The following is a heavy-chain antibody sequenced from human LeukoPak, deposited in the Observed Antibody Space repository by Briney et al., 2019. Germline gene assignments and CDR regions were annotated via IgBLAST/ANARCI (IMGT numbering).Heavy chain of an antibody. D-gene: IGHD6-13*01. J-gene: IGHJ6*02. CDR2: MNPNSDNT. Sequence: ASVKVSCKASGYTFTSYDINWVRQATGQGLEWMGWMNPNSDNTGYAQKFQGRVTMTRNTSISTAYMELSSLRSEDTAVYYCASVGAAGVPYYYYYGMDVWGQGTTVTVSS. CDR3: ASVGAAGVPYYYYYGMDV. CDR1: GYTFTSYD. V-gene: IGHV1-8*01.